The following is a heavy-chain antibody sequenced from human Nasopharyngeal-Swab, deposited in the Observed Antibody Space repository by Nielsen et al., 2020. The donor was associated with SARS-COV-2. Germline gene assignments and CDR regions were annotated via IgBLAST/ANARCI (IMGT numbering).Heavy chain of an antibody. Sequence: WIRQPPGKGLEWVSSISSSSSYIYYADSVKGRFTISRDNAKNSLYLQMNSLRAEDTAVYYCARVPSTAVADNWSQGTLVTVSS. D-gene: IGHD6-19*01. CDR3: ARVPSTAVADN. V-gene: IGHV3-21*01. CDR2: ISSSSSYI. J-gene: IGHJ4*02.